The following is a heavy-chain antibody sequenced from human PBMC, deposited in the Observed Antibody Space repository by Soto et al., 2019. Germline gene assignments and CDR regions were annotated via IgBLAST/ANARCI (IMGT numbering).Heavy chain of an antibody. V-gene: IGHV3-23*01. CDR2: FRESGGTT. J-gene: IGHJ4*01. CDR1: GFGFTFSTSA. CDR3: AKDSHWAILRPPHAY. D-gene: IGHD2-2*01. Sequence: GGSLRLSCAASGFGFTFSTSAMSWVRQAPGKGLEWVSTFRESGGTTHYANSVKGRFTISRDTSKNMLYLQMNSLRAEDTAIYYCAKDSHWAILRPPHAYWARGSLVTGSS.